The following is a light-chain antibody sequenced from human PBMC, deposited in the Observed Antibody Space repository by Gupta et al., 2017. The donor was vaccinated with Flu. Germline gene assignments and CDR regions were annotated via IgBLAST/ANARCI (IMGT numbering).Light chain of an antibody. Sequence: SLSASVGDRVTITCRASQSISTYLNWYQQKPGKAPKLLIYAASTLQTGVPLRFSGSGSGTDFALTISSLRPEDFATYYCQQSYTNLWTFGQGTKVEIK. J-gene: IGKJ1*01. CDR2: AAS. V-gene: IGKV1-39*01. CDR1: QSISTY. CDR3: QQSYTNLWT.